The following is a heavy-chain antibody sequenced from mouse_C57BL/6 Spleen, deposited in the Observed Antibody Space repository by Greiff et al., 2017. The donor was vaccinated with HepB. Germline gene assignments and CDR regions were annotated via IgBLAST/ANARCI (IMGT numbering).Heavy chain of an antibody. Sequence: EVQLVESGGDLVKPGGSLKLSCAASGFTFSSYGMSWVRQTPDKRLEWVATISSGGSYTYYPASVKGRFTISRDNAKNTLYLQMSSLKSEDTAMYYCARRREGDAMDYWGQGTSVTVSS. CDR1: GFTFSSYG. J-gene: IGHJ4*01. CDR3: ARRREGDAMDY. V-gene: IGHV5-6*01. CDR2: ISSGGSYT.